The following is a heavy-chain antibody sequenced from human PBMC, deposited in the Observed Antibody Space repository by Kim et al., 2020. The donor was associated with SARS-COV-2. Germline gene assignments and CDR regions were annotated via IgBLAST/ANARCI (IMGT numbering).Heavy chain of an antibody. Sequence: IYYADSVKGRFTISRDNAKNSLYLQMNSLRAEDTAVYYCARDSLRGVAKYWGQGTLVTVSS. D-gene: IGHD3-3*01. J-gene: IGHJ4*02. CDR3: ARDSLRGVAKY. CDR2: I. V-gene: IGHV3-21*01.